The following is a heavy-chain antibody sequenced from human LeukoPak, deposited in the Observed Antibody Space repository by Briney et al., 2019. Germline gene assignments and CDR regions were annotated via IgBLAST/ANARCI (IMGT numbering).Heavy chain of an antibody. Sequence: PGGSLRLSCAASGFTFSSYAMSWVRQAPGKGLEWVSAISSSSSYIYYADSVKGRFTISRDNAKNSLYLQMNSLRAEDTAVYYCARAMVRGVPNWFDPWGQGTLVTVSS. CDR2: ISSSSSYI. V-gene: IGHV3-21*01. CDR3: ARAMVRGVPNWFDP. D-gene: IGHD3-10*01. J-gene: IGHJ5*02. CDR1: GFTFSSYA.